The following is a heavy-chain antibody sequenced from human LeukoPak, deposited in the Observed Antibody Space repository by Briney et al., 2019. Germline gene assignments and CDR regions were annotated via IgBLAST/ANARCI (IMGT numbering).Heavy chain of an antibody. D-gene: IGHD3-22*01. CDR3: AKGAEEGVVITSVYYYYMDV. CDR1: GVTFSSHG. Sequence: GGSLRLSCAASGVTFSSHGMSWVRQAPGKGLEYVSTISGSGYNTYYADSVMGRFTISRDNSKNTMYLQMNSLRAEHTAVYYCAKGAEEGVVITSVYYYYMDVWGKGTTVTISS. CDR2: ISGSGYNT. J-gene: IGHJ6*03. V-gene: IGHV3-23*01.